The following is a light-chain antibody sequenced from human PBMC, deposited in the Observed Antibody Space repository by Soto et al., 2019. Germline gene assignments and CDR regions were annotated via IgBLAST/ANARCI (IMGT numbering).Light chain of an antibody. V-gene: IGKV1-33*01. CDR2: DAS. J-gene: IGKJ1*01. Sequence: IQMTQSPSSLSASVGDRVTITCQATQDIRKYLNWYQQKPGKAPKLLIYDASSLETGVPSRFSGSGSGTDFTLTISCLQSEDFATYYCQQYQTFGQGTKVDIK. CDR1: QDIRKY. CDR3: QQYQT.